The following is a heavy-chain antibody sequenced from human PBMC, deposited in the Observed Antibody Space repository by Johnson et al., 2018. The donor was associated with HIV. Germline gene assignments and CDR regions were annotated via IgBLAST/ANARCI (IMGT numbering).Heavy chain of an antibody. Sequence: MLLVESGGGLVQPGGSLRLSCAASGFTFSRYAMSWVRLAPGKGLEWVSAISGSGGSTYYADSVKGRFTISRDNSKNTLYLQMNSLRAEDTAVYYCAKGGAVAGTRDAFDIWGQGTMVTVSS. D-gene: IGHD6-19*01. V-gene: IGHV3-23*04. J-gene: IGHJ3*02. CDR3: AKGGAVAGTRDAFDI. CDR2: ISGSGGST. CDR1: GFTFSRYA.